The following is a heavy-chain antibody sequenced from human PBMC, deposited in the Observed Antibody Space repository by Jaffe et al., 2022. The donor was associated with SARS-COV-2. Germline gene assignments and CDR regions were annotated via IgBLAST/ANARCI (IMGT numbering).Heavy chain of an antibody. Sequence: EVQLVDSGGGLVKPGGSLRLSCAASGFTFSTYTINWIRQAPGKGLEWVSSISGSSSFLYYADSVKGRFSISRDNSKNSLYLQMNSLRAEDTAVYYCARDRRQDSSGYYNYYFYGMDVWGQGTTVTVSS. V-gene: IGHV3-21*01. J-gene: IGHJ6*02. CDR3: ARDRRQDSSGYYNYYFYGMDV. CDR1: GFTFSTYT. CDR2: ISGSSSFL. D-gene: IGHD3-22*01.